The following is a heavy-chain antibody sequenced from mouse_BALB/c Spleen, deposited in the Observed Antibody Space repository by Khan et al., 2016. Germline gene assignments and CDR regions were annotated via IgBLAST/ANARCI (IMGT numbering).Heavy chain of an antibody. CDR2: ISYSGST. V-gene: IGHV3-2*02. D-gene: IGHD1-1*01. CDR3: ARPTVVATDFDV. Sequence: EVQLQESGPGLVKPSQSLSLTCTVTGYSITSDYAWNWIRQFPGNKLEWMGYISYSGSTSYNPSLKSRISITRDTSKNTFFLQLNSVTTEDTATYYCARPTVVATDFDVWGAGPTVPVSS. J-gene: IGHJ1*01. CDR1: GYSITSDYA.